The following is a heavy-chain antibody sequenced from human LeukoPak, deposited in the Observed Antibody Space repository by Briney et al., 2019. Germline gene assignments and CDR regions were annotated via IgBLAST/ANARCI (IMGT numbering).Heavy chain of an antibody. CDR2: ISSSSSYI. CDR3: ARDPYYDFWSGIHAPHDY. V-gene: IGHV3-11*06. J-gene: IGHJ4*02. D-gene: IGHD3-3*01. CDR1: GFTFSDYY. Sequence: GGSLRLSCAASGFTFSDYYMSWIRQAPGKGLEWVSYISSSSSYIYYADSVKGRFTISRDNAKNSLYLQMNSLRAEDTAVYYCARDPYYDFWSGIHAPHDYWGQGTLVTVSS.